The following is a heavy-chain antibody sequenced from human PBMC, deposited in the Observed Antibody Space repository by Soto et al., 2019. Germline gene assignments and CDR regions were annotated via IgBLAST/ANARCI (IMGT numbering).Heavy chain of an antibody. CDR2: FYSSGSI. Sequence: SETLSLTCFVSGYSITAGGYYWSWIRHHPGKGLEWIGSFYSSGSIIYNPSLRSRVSISGDTSSNQFSMSLTSVTAADTARYYCARMYSSGSGWFHPWGQGTLVTV. V-gene: IGHV4-31*03. CDR1: GYSITAGGYY. J-gene: IGHJ5*02. D-gene: IGHD6-19*01. CDR3: ARMYSSGSGWFHP.